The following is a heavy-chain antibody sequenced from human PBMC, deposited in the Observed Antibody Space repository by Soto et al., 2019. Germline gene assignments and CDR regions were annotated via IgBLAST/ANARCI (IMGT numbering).Heavy chain of an antibody. CDR2: IWYDGSNK. J-gene: IGHJ4*02. Sequence: QVQLVESGGGVVQPGRSLRLSCAASGFTFSSYGMHWVRQAPGKGLEWVAVIWYDGSNKYYADSVKGRFTISRDNSKHTLYLQMNSLRAEDTAVYYCARAYGDYASEDYWGQGTLVTVSS. V-gene: IGHV3-33*01. D-gene: IGHD4-17*01. CDR3: ARAYGDYASEDY. CDR1: GFTFSSYG.